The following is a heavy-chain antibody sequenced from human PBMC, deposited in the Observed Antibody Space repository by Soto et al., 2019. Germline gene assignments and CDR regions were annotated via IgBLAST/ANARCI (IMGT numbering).Heavy chain of an antibody. Sequence: QVQLQESGPGLVKPSQTLSLTCTVSGGSVSSADYYWSWIRQHPGKGLEWIGYIYYSGSTYYNPSLKSRVTISVDTSKNQFSLNLSSVTAADTAVYYCARDTSCKGYYYHGMDVWGQGITVTVSS. CDR2: IYYSGST. D-gene: IGHD1-1*01. CDR1: GGSVSSADYY. V-gene: IGHV4-31*03. J-gene: IGHJ6*02. CDR3: ARDTSCKGYYYHGMDV.